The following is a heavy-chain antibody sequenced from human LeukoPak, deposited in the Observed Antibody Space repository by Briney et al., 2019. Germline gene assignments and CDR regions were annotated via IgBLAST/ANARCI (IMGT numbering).Heavy chain of an antibody. CDR3: ARDRVGATTGDAFGL. J-gene: IGHJ3*01. CDR2: INPKSGVA. CDR1: GYTLTSYC. Sequence: ASVKVSCKASGYTLTSYCISWVRLAPGQGPGWMGWINPKSGVATYAQKFQGRVTMTRDTSMSTAYLDLNRLTSDDTAVYFCARDRVGATTGDAFGLWGQGTVVTVSS. D-gene: IGHD1-26*01. V-gene: IGHV1-2*02.